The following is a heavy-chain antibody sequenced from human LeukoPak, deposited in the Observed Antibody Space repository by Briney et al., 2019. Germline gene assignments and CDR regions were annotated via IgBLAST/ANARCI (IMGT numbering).Heavy chain of an antibody. CDR2: IYYSGST. V-gene: IGHV4-61*01. Sequence: SETLSLTCTGSGGSVSSGSYYWSWIRQPPGKGLEWIGYIYYSGSTNYNPSLKSRVTISVDTSKNQFSLKLSSVTAADTAVYYCARANDYGPDYWGQGTLVTVSS. CDR3: ARANDYGPDY. J-gene: IGHJ4*02. D-gene: IGHD4-17*01. CDR1: GGSVSSGSYY.